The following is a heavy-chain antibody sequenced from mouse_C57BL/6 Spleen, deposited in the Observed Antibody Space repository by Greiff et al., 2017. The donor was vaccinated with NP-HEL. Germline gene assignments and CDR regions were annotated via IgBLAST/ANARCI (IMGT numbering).Heavy chain of an antibody. Sequence: EVQLQESGAELVKPGASVKLSCTASGFNIKDYYMHWVKQRTEQGLEWIGRIDPEDGETKYAPKFQGKAPITADTSTNTAYLQLSSLTSEDTAVYYCARSRGSSPWFAYWGQGTLVTVSA. CDR3: ARSRGSSPWFAY. J-gene: IGHJ3*01. CDR2: IDPEDGET. V-gene: IGHV14-2*01. D-gene: IGHD1-1*01. CDR1: GFNIKDYY.